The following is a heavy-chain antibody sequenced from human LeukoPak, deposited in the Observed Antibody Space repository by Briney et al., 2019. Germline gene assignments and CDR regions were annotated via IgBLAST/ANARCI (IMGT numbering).Heavy chain of an antibody. CDR3: ASDPDSGGWSTFDN. D-gene: IGHD6-19*01. Sequence: GGSLRLSCAASGFTFSSYWMHWVRQAPGKGLVWVSRIHGDGKKTTYADSVKGRFTNSRDNAKNTLYLQMNSLRVEDTAVYYCASDPDSGGWSTFDNWGQGSLVTVSS. CDR2: IHGDGKKT. J-gene: IGHJ4*02. CDR1: GFTFSSYW. V-gene: IGHV3-74*01.